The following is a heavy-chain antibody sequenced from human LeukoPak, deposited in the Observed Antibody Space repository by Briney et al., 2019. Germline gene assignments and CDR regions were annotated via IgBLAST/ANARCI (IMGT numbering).Heavy chain of an antibody. J-gene: IGHJ4*02. CDR2: ISAYNGNT. CDR3: ARDTYDSSGYYIAYFDY. Sequence: ASVKVSCKASGYTFTGYYMHWVRQAPGQGLEWMGWISAYNGNTNYAQKLQGRVTMATDTSTSTAYMELRSLRSDDTAVYYCARDTYDSSGYYIAYFDYWGQGTLVTVSS. CDR1: GYTFTGYY. D-gene: IGHD3-22*01. V-gene: IGHV1-18*04.